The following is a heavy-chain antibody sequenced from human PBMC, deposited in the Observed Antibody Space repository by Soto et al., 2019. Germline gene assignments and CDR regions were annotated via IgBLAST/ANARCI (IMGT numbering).Heavy chain of an antibody. CDR2: IIPIFGTA. D-gene: IGHD5-12*01. J-gene: IGHJ5*02. Sequence: QVQLVQSGAEVKKPGSSVKVSCKASGGTFSSYAISWVRQAPGQGLEWMGGIIPIFGTANYAQKFQGRVTITADESTSTAYMELSSLRSEDTAVYYCARGGAITVATINNWFEPWGQGTLVTVSS. CDR1: GGTFSSYA. V-gene: IGHV1-69*01. CDR3: ARGGAITVATINNWFEP.